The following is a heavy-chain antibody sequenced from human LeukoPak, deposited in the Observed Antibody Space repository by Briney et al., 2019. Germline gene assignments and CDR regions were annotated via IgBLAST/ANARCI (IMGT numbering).Heavy chain of an antibody. Sequence: ASVKVSCKASGCTFTGYYMHWVRQAPGQGLEWMGWINPNSGGTNYAQKFQGRVTMTRDTSISTAYMELSRLRSDDTAVYYCARDGSPIYGGNPDFDYWGQGTLVTVSS. CDR1: GCTFTGYY. D-gene: IGHD4-23*01. V-gene: IGHV1-2*02. CDR3: ARDGSPIYGGNPDFDY. CDR2: INPNSGGT. J-gene: IGHJ4*02.